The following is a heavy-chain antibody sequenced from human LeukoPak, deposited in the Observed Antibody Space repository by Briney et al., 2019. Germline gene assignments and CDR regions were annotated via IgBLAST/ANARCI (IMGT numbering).Heavy chain of an antibody. CDR2: IKQDGSEK. Sequence: GGSLRLSCAASGFTFSSYWMSWVRQAPGKGLEWVANIKQDGSEKYYVDSVKGRFTISRDNSKNTLDLQMNSLRAEDTAVYYCAKHISTSCYQPHDYWGQGTLVTVSS. J-gene: IGHJ4*02. D-gene: IGHD2-2*01. CDR3: AKHISTSCYQPHDY. V-gene: IGHV3-7*03. CDR1: GFTFSSYW.